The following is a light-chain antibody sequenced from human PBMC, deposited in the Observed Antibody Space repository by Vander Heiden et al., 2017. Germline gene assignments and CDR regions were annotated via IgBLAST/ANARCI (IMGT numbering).Light chain of an antibody. J-gene: IGLJ3*02. V-gene: IGLV2-23*02. CDR1: SRDVGSYNL. CDR3: CSYAGSSTWV. CDR2: EVT. Sequence: SPLTQPAPASGSPGHSITIPCTGTSRDVGSYNLVSWYQQHPGKVPKLMIYEVTKRPSGVSNRFSGSKSGNTASLTISGLQAEDEADYYCCSYAGSSTWVFGGGTKLTVL.